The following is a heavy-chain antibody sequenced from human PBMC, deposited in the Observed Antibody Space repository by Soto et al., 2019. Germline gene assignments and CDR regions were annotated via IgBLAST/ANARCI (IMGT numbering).Heavy chain of an antibody. V-gene: IGHV1-69*01. Sequence: QVQPVQSGAEVKKPGSSVKVSCKASGGTFSSYAISWVRQAPGQGPEWMGGIIPIFGTANYAQKFQGRVTNTADESTSPAYMELSSLRSEDTAVYYCASTITIFGEYYYGMDVWGQGTTVTAP. CDR1: GGTFSSYA. J-gene: IGHJ6*02. CDR3: ASTITIFGEYYYGMDV. D-gene: IGHD3-3*01. CDR2: IIPIFGTA.